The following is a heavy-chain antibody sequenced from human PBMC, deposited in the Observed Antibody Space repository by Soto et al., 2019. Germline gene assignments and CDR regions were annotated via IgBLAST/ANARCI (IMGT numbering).Heavy chain of an antibody. V-gene: IGHV4-31*03. CDR1: GDSITSGGYY. D-gene: IGHD3-3*02. J-gene: IGHJ5*02. CDR3: VRGGISGHWFDP. Sequence: QVQLQESGPGLVKPSQTLSLTCTVSGDSITSGGYYYSWIRQHPGQGLEWIGYIFHSGSTLSNPSLRVRVTLSADTSKNPLSLKLTSVTAADTAVYFCVRGGISGHWFDPWGQGTLVTVSA. CDR2: IFHSGST.